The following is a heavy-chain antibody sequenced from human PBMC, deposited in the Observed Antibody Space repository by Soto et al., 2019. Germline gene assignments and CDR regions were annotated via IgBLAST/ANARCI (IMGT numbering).Heavy chain of an antibody. CDR1: GDSISRYY. V-gene: IGHV4-59*01. J-gene: IGHJ6*02. Sequence: QVQLQESGPGLVKPSESLSLTCTVSGDSISRYYWSWIRLSPGKGLEWIGYIYYSGETNYNPSVKSRVTISVDRTKNQFSLKLSSVTAADTAVYYCARDQGAEFLKGSGMAVWGQGTTVTVSS. CDR3: ARDQGAEFLKGSGMAV. CDR2: IYYSGET. D-gene: IGHD3-10*01.